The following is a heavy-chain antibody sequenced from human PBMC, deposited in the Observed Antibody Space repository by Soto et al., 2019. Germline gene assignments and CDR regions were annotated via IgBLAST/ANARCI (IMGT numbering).Heavy chain of an antibody. V-gene: IGHV3-21*01. D-gene: IGHD6-6*01. CDR2: ISGTSNDI. Sequence: EVRLVESGGGLVQPGESLRLSCAASGFTFRSYSLNWVRQAPGKGLEWVSSISGTSNDIYYADSVKGRFIISRDNARDSLYLQMYRLSAEDTAIYFCATSIAAHLGYYGMDVWGQGTTVTVSS. CDR3: ATSIAAHLGYYGMDV. J-gene: IGHJ6*02. CDR1: GFTFRSYS.